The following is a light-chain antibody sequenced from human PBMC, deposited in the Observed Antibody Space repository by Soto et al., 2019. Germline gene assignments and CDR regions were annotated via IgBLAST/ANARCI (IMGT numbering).Light chain of an antibody. Sequence: DIVMTQSPDSLAVSLGERATINGKSSQRVLYSSTNKNYLAWYQQKPGQPPKLLIYWASTRESGVPARFSGSGSGTDFTLTISSLQAEDVAVYYCHQYSSAPYSFGQGTKLEIK. CDR1: QRVLYSSTNKNY. CDR2: WAS. V-gene: IGKV4-1*01. CDR3: HQYSSAPYS. J-gene: IGKJ2*01.